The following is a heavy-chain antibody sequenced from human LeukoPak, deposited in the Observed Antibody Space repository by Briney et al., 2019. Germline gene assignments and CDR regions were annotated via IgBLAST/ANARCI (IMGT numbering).Heavy chain of an antibody. Sequence: GASVKVSCKASGGTFSSYAISWVRQAPGQGLEWMGGIILIFGTANYAQKFQGRVTITADESTSTAYMELSSLRSEDTAVYYCARARRITIFGADDYWGQGTLVTVSS. CDR2: IILIFGTA. V-gene: IGHV1-69*13. CDR1: GGTFSSYA. CDR3: ARARRITIFGADDY. D-gene: IGHD3-3*01. J-gene: IGHJ4*02.